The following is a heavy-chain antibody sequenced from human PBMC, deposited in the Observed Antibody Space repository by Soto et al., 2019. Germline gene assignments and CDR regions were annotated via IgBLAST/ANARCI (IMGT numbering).Heavy chain of an antibody. J-gene: IGHJ3*01. V-gene: IGHV5-51*01. Sequence: GESLKISCKGSGYFFTGYWIGWVRQVPGKGLEWMGIIYPGDSDTRYSPSFEGQVTISADKSTTTAYLQWNTLQASDTGIYYCARRLRPGADYTNLPFDFWGQGTMVTVSS. CDR2: IYPGDSDT. CDR3: ARRLRPGADYTNLPFDF. D-gene: IGHD4-4*01. CDR1: GYFFTGYW.